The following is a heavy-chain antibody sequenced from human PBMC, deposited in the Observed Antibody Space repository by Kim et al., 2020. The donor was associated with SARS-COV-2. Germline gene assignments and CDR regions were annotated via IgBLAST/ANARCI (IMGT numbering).Heavy chain of an antibody. D-gene: IGHD3-10*01. CDR1: GGSISSSSYY. V-gene: IGHV4-39*01. CDR2: IYYSGST. J-gene: IGHJ6*02. Sequence: SETLSLTCTVSGGSISSSSYYWGWIRQPPGKGLEWIGSIYYSGSTYYNPSLKSRVTISVDTSKNQFSLKLSSVTAADTAVYYCASLPADWFGEFNRRFGMDVWGQGTTVTVSS. CDR3: ASLPADWFGEFNRRFGMDV.